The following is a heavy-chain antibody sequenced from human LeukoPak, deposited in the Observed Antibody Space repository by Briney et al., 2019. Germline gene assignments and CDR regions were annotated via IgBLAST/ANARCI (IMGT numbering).Heavy chain of an antibody. J-gene: IGHJ4*02. CDR2: APHDRSSP. V-gene: IGHV3-30*03. CDR3: ARQSLGASGLDH. Sequence: GGSLRLSCAVSGLRFNSHHMHWVRQAPNKGLEWVAVAPHDRSSPSHAASVNGRFTISRDNSKDTLFLHMDSLRVDDTAIYYCARQSLGASGLDHWGQGVLVTVSS. D-gene: IGHD1-26*01. CDR1: GLRFNSHH.